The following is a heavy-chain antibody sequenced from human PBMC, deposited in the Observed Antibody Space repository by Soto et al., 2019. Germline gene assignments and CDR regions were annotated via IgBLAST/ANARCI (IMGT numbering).Heavy chain of an antibody. Sequence: QAQVVQSGAEVRKPGSSVKLSCKASEGTFNSYAIAWVRQAPGQGLEWMGGIIPYYNTLNYAQKFQDRVTITAVDSTNVVYVELSSLSSDDTAGYFCASVASRWYPYFFDSWAQGSLFTVSS. V-gene: IGHV1-69*01. CDR1: EGTFNSYA. J-gene: IGHJ4*02. D-gene: IGHD6-13*01. CDR2: IIPYYNTL. CDR3: ASVASRWYPYFFDS.